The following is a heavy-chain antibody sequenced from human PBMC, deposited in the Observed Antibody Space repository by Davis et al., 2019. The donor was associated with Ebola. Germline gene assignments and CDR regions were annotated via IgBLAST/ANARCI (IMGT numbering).Heavy chain of an antibody. D-gene: IGHD3-10*01. CDR3: ARGSHMGSFSELTN. CDR2: ISSSGSTI. Sequence: GESLKISCAASGFTFSDYYMSWIRQAPGKGLEWVSYISSSGSTIYYADSVKGQFTVSRDDSNSIFYMQLNSLRAEDSAIYYCARGSHMGSFSELTNWGQGTLVTVSS. V-gene: IGHV3-11*01. J-gene: IGHJ4*02. CDR1: GFTFSDYY.